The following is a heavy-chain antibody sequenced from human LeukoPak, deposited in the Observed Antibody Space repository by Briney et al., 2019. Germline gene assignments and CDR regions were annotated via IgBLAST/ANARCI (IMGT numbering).Heavy chain of an antibody. Sequence: GGSLRLSCAASGFTFSNYNMNWVRQTPGKGLEWVSSITRDSIYTFYADSVKGRFTISRDNAKNSLSLQMNSLRAEDTAVYYCARDPYNGYYGDDYYYYXXVWGXXTTXTISS. CDR1: GFTFSNYN. V-gene: IGHV3-21*01. CDR2: ITRDSIYT. D-gene: IGHD4-17*01. J-gene: IGHJ6*03. CDR3: ARDPYNGYYGDDYYYYXXV.